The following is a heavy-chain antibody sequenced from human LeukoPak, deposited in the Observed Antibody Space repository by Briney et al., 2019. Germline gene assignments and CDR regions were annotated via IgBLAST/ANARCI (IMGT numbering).Heavy chain of an antibody. CDR1: GGSVSSGSYY. V-gene: IGHV4-61*01. Sequence: SQTLSLTCTVSGGSVSSGSYYWSWIRQPPGKGLEWIGYIYYSGSTNYNPSLKSRVTISVDTSKNQFSLKLSSVTAADTAVYYCARDCSGYDFGYWGQGTLVTVSS. CDR2: IYYSGST. J-gene: IGHJ4*02. CDR3: ARDCSGYDFGY. D-gene: IGHD5-12*01.